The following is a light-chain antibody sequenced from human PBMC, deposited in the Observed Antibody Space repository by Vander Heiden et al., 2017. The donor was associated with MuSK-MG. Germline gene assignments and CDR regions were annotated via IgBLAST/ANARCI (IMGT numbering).Light chain of an antibody. CDR1: SLRNYY. V-gene: IGLV3-19*01. Sequence: SSDLTQDPAVSVALGQTVRITCQGDSLRNYYATWYQQKPGEAPLLVMYGKNNRPSGIPDRFSGSWSGNTASLTITGAQAEDEADYHCNSRDRSAKVLFGGGTKLTVL. CDR2: GKN. CDR3: NSRDRSAKVL. J-gene: IGLJ2*01.